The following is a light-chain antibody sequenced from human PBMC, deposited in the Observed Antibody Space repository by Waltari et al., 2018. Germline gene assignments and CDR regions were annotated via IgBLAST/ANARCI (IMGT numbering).Light chain of an antibody. Sequence: SSELTQDPAVSVAIGQTVTITCHGNGLRSYYSSWYQQRQGQAPILIMYDKNNRPSWVPERFYGSKSDNTASLTITGAQAEDEASYYCHSRDASGVGGSFGGGTKLTVL. CDR3: HSRDASGVGGS. J-gene: IGLJ2*01. CDR1: GLRSYY. V-gene: IGLV3-19*01. CDR2: DKN.